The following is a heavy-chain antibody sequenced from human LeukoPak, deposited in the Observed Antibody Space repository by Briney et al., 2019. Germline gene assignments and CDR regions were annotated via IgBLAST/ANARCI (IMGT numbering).Heavy chain of an antibody. D-gene: IGHD5-12*01. CDR1: GFTFSSYG. CDR2: ISYDGSNK. V-gene: IGHV3-30*03. Sequence: GESLRLSCAASGFTFSSYGMHWVRQAPGKGLEWVAVISYDGSNKYYADSVKGRFTISRDNSKNTLYLQMNSLRAEDTAVYYCARINSGLKWGDALDIWGQGTKVTVSS. CDR3: ARINSGLKWGDALDI. J-gene: IGHJ3*02.